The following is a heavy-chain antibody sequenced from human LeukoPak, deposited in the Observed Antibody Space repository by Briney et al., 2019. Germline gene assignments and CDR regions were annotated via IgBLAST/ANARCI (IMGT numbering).Heavy chain of an antibody. Sequence: PETLSLTCTVSGAPISNYYWSWIRQPAGKALEWIGRVYTSGSTTYNPSFRSRVTMSVDKSKNELSLKLTSVTAADTAVYYCAGRDYWGQGTLVTVSS. J-gene: IGHJ4*02. V-gene: IGHV4-4*07. CDR2: VYTSGST. CDR3: AGRDY. CDR1: GAPISNYY.